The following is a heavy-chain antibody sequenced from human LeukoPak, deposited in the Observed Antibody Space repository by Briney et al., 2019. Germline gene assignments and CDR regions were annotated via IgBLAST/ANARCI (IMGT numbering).Heavy chain of an antibody. J-gene: IGHJ4*02. Sequence: GGSLRLSCAASGFTFSSYGMHWVRQAPGKGLEWVAVIWYDGSNKYYADSVKGRFTISRDNSKNTLYLQMNSLRAEDTAVYYCARDRVEMATKFLGAIDYWGQGTLVTVSS. V-gene: IGHV3-33*01. CDR3: ARDRVEMATKFLGAIDY. CDR2: IWYDGSNK. D-gene: IGHD5-24*01. CDR1: GFTFSSYG.